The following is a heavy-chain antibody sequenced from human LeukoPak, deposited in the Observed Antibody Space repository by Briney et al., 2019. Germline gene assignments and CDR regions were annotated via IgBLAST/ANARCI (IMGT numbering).Heavy chain of an antibody. CDR3: ARSHSGWQGHNNWFDP. D-gene: IGHD6-19*01. CDR1: GYSISSDKY. Sequence: SETLFLTCEVSGYSISSDKYWGWIRLSPGKGLEWIGTIYHTGSTFYNPSLKSRVSISVDTSKNQFSLRFTSVTAADTAVYYCARSHSGWQGHNNWFDPWGQGTLVTVSS. J-gene: IGHJ5*02. CDR2: IYHTGST. V-gene: IGHV4-38-2*01.